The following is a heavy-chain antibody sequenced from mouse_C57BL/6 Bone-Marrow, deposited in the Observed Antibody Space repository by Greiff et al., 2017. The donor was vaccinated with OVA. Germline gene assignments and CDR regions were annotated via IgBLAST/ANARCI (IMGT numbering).Heavy chain of an antibody. CDR2: ISSGGSYT. CDR3: ARLGRGVDY. Sequence: EVNVVESGGDLVKPGGSLKLSCAASGFTFSSYGMSWVRQTPDKRLEWVATISSGGSYTYYPDSVKGRFTISRDNAKNTLYLQMSSLKSEDTAMYYCARLGRGVDYWGQGTSVTVSS. V-gene: IGHV5-6*01. CDR1: GFTFSSYG. D-gene: IGHD4-1*01. J-gene: IGHJ4*01.